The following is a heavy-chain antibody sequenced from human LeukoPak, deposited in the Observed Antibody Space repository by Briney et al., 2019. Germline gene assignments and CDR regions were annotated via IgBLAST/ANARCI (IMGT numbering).Heavy chain of an antibody. D-gene: IGHD3-22*01. V-gene: IGHV3-15*07. Sequence: GGSLRLSCVASGFSFSNAWMNWVRQAPGKGLEWVGRIYSKTNGGTTEYAAPVKGRFTISRDDSKNTLYLQMNSLETEDTALYYCTRGSITYDSSDFDHWGQGTLVTVSS. J-gene: IGHJ4*02. CDR1: GFSFSNAW. CDR3: TRGSITYDSSDFDH. CDR2: IYSKTNGGTT.